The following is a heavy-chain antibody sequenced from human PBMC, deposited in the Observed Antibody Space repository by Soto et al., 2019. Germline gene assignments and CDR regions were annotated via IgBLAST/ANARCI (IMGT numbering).Heavy chain of an antibody. Sequence: SETLSPTCAVYGGSFSGYYWSWIRQPPGKGLEWIGEINHSGSTNYNPSLKSRVTISVDTSKNQFSLKLTSVTAADTAVYYCATHPPYGPSDFCGQGTLVTVSS. V-gene: IGHV4-34*01. CDR3: ATHPPYGPSDF. J-gene: IGHJ4*02. D-gene: IGHD4-17*01. CDR1: GGSFSGYY. CDR2: INHSGST.